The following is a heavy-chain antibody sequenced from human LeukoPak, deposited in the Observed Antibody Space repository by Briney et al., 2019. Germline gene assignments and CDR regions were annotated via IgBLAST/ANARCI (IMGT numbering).Heavy chain of an antibody. D-gene: IGHD2-2*01. CDR3: ARHRSYCTTSTCYYIDS. CDR1: GYSISSGYY. CDR2: MYHSGST. V-gene: IGHV4-38-2*01. Sequence: SETLSLTCGVSGYSISSGYYWGWIRQPPGKGLEWIGNMYHSGSTDYNPSLKSRVTISIDTSKNQFSLNLRSVTAADTAVYYCARHRSYCTTSTCYYIDSWGQGTLVTVSS. J-gene: IGHJ5*01.